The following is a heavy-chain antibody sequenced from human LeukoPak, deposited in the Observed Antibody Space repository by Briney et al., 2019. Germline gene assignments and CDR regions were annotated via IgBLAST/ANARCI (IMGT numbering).Heavy chain of an antibody. J-gene: IGHJ4*02. Sequence: ASVKVSCKASGYTFTGYYMHWVRQAPGQGLGWMGWINPNSGGTNYAQKFQGRVTMTRDTSISTAYMELSRLRSDDTAVYYCARVPSSGYYPLVDYWGQGTLVTVSS. CDR2: INPNSGGT. CDR3: ARVPSSGYYPLVDY. D-gene: IGHD3-22*01. CDR1: GYTFTGYY. V-gene: IGHV1-2*02.